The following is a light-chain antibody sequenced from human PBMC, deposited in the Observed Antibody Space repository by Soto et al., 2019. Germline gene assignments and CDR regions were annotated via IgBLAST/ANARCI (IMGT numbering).Light chain of an antibody. CDR2: YDS. Sequence: SYELTQPPSVSVAPGKTARITCGGNNIGSESVHWYQQKPGQAPVLVIYYDSARPSGIPERFSGSNSGNTATLSISRVEAGDEADYYCQVWDGSSHQQVFGGGTKVTVL. CDR1: NIGSES. CDR3: QVWDGSSHQQV. J-gene: IGLJ3*02. V-gene: IGLV3-21*04.